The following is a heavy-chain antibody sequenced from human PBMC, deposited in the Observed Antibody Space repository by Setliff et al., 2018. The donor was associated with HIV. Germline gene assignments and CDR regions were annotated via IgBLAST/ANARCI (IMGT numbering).Heavy chain of an antibody. J-gene: IGHJ3*02. Sequence: ASVKVSCKASGYTFSNHGISWVRQAPGQGLEWMGWISAYNGNTNYAQKLQGRVTMSEDTSTDTAYMELTSLRSEDTAVYYCATRAYDSSGYLRSRVSGAAFDIWGQGTMVTVSS. CDR3: ATRAYDSSGYLRSRVSGAAFDI. CDR1: GYTFSNHG. D-gene: IGHD3-22*01. CDR2: ISAYNGNT. V-gene: IGHV1-18*01.